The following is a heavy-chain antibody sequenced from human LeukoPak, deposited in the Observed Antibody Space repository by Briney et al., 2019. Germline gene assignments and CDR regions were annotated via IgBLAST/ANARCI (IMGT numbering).Heavy chain of an antibody. Sequence: PSQTLSLTCTVSGGSISSGGYYRSWIRQPPGKGLEWIGYIYHSGSTYYNPSLKSRVTISVDRSKNQFSLKLSSVTAADTAVYYCARGDYGEPYYYMDVWGKGTTVTVSS. CDR1: GGSISSGGYY. J-gene: IGHJ6*03. D-gene: IGHD4-17*01. CDR3: ARGDYGEPYYYMDV. CDR2: IYHSGST. V-gene: IGHV4-30-2*01.